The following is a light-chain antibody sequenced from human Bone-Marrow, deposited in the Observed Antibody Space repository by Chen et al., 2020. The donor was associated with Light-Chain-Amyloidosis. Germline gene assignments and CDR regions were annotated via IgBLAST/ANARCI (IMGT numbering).Light chain of an antibody. CDR3: SSYTRTNTLV. V-gene: IGLV2-14*01. CDR2: EVT. CDR1: SSDVGGDNH. Sequence: QSALTQPASVSGSHGQSITLSCTGTSSDVGGDNHVSWYQQHPDKAPKLMMYEVTNRPSWLPDRFSGSKSDNTASLTISGRQTEDEADYFGSSYTRTNTLVFGSGTRVTVL. J-gene: IGLJ1*01.